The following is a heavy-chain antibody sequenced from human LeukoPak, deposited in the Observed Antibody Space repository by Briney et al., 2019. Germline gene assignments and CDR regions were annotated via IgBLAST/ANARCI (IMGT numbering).Heavy chain of an antibody. D-gene: IGHD3-22*01. J-gene: IGHJ4*02. Sequence: PGGSLRLSCAASGFTFGIYEMNWVRQAPGKGLEWISYISSTGSTIYYADSVKGRFTISRDNAKNSLDLQMNSLRAEDTAVYYCAKVGYYYDSSGYYGGGYFDYWGQGTLVTVSS. CDR1: GFTFGIYE. V-gene: IGHV3-48*03. CDR3: AKVGYYYDSSGYYGGGYFDY. CDR2: ISSTGSTI.